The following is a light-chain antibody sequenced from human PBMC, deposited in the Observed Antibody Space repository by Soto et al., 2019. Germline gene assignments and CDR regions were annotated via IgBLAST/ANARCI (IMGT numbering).Light chain of an antibody. J-gene: IGLJ1*01. Sequence: SVLTQPASVSGSPGQSITISCTGTSSDVGGYKYVSWYQQHPGKAPKLLIYTVSNRPSGVSNRFPGSKSGNTASLTISGLQAEDEADYYCSSYTSSSSYVFGTGTKVTVL. V-gene: IGLV2-14*01. CDR1: SSDVGGYKY. CDR3: SSYTSSSSYV. CDR2: TVS.